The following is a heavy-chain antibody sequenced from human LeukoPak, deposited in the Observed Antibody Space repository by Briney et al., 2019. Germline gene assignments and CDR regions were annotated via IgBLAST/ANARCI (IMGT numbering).Heavy chain of an antibody. CDR3: ARGVLVTVYAAFDY. V-gene: IGHV4-34*01. D-gene: IGHD2-8*01. CDR1: GGSFSGYY. CDR2: IIHSGRT. Sequence: ASETLPLTCGVYGGSFSGYYWTWIRQSPGMGLEWVGEIIHSGRTNYNPSLTSRVTISVDTSKNQFSLELSSVTAADTAVYYCARGVLVTVYAAFDYWGQGTLVTVSS. J-gene: IGHJ4*02.